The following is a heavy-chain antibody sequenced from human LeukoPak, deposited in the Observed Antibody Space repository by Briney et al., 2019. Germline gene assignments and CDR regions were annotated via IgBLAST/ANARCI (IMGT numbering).Heavy chain of an antibody. J-gene: IGHJ4*02. CDR1: GDSVSSNSVA. Sequence: SQTLSLTCAISGDSVSSNSVAWNWIRQSPSRGLEWLGRTYYRSKWYDGYAVSMKSRITVNPDTSKNQVSLQLNSVTPEDTAVYYCAREGSGIPGHFDYWGQGTLVIVSS. D-gene: IGHD3-10*01. V-gene: IGHV6-1*01. CDR3: AREGSGIPGHFDY. CDR2: TYYRSKWYD.